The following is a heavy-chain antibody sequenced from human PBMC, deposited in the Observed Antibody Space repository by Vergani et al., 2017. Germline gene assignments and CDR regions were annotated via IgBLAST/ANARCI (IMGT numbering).Heavy chain of an antibody. Sequence: QMQLQESGPGLVKASETLSLTCTVSGDSIISRSYYWGWIRQPPGKGLECIGSIYNSGNGDSSSSLKSRVTISADTSKNQFSLRLTSVTAADTAVYYCASGKYYSDSTSQFRGRYFDVWGRGTLVTVPS. CDR1: GDSIISRSYY. V-gene: IGHV4-39*01. D-gene: IGHD3-16*01. CDR3: ASGKYYSDSTSQFRGRYFDV. CDR2: IYNSGNG. J-gene: IGHJ2*01.